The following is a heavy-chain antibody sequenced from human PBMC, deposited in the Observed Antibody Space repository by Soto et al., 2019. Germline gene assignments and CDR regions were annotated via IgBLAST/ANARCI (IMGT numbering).Heavy chain of an antibody. CDR2: INPNSGGT. J-gene: IGHJ4*01. V-gene: IGHV1-2*02. Sequence: GASVKVCCKASGYTFTDYYMHWVRQAPGQGLEWMGWINPNSGGTNYAQKFQGRGTMTRDTSISTAYMELSRLRSDDTAVYYCARGSIVATISPDYWGHGSLVPVYS. D-gene: IGHD5-12*01. CDR1: GYTFTDYY. CDR3: ARGSIVATISPDY.